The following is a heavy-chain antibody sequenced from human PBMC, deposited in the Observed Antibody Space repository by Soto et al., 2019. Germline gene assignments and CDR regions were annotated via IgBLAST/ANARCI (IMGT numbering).Heavy chain of an antibody. V-gene: IGHV1-3*01. CDR2: INADNGNT. D-gene: IGHD3-10*01. CDR1: GYTFSNYA. J-gene: IGHJ5*01. Sequence: QVQLVQSGAEVKKPGASVKVSCKASGYTFSNYALRWVRQAPGQRLEWMGWINADNGNTKYSQKFQGRVTFTRDTSASSGYMDLSGLRSEDTAVDYCASPSYGSGNYSGGQGPLVTVSS. CDR3: ASPSYGSGNYS.